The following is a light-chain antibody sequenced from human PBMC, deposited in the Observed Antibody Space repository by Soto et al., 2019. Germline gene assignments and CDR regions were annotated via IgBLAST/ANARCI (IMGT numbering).Light chain of an antibody. CDR1: QSVSSY. CDR3: QQRET. Sequence: EIVLTQSPATLSLSPGERATLPCRASQSVSSYLAWYQQKPGQAPRLLIYDASNRATGIPARFSGSGSGTDFTLTISSLEPEDFAVYYCQQRETFGQGTKVDIK. CDR2: DAS. V-gene: IGKV3-11*01. J-gene: IGKJ1*01.